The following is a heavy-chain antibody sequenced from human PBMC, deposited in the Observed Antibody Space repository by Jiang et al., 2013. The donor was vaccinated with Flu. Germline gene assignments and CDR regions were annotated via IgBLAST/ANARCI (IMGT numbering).Heavy chain of an antibody. D-gene: IGHD3-10*01. J-gene: IGHJ3*02. CDR2: IYYSGST. CDR1: GGSISSSSYY. V-gene: IGHV4-39*01. Sequence: TCTVSGGSISSSSYYWGWIRPAPQGRGWSGIGSIYYSGSTYYNPSLKSRVTISVDTSKNQFSLKLSSVTAADTAVYYCARILRGEADAFDIWGQGTMVTVSS. CDR3: ARILRGEADAFDI.